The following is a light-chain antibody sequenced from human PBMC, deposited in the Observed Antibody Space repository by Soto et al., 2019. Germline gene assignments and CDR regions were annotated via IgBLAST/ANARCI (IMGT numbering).Light chain of an antibody. J-gene: IGKJ1*01. CDR3: MQGTYWPT. Sequence: DVVMTQSPLSLAVTLGQPASISCKSSQSLVYRDGNTYLNWFQQRPGQSPRHLIYKVSKRDSGVPGRFSGGGSGTDFALKISRVEAEDVGVYYCMQGTYWPTFGQGTKVEIK. CDR1: QSLVYRDGNTY. V-gene: IGKV2-30*01. CDR2: KVS.